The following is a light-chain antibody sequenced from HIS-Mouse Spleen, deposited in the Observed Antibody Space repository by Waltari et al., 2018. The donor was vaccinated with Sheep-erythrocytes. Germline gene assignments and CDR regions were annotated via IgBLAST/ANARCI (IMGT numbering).Light chain of an antibody. CDR1: QSLVHSAGNTY. CDR3: MQGTHWPPYT. J-gene: IGKJ2*01. CDR2: KVS. V-gene: IGKV2-30*02. Sequence: DVVMTQSPLSLPVTLGQPASIPCRSSQSLVHSAGNTYLNWFQQRPGQSPRRLIYKVSNRDSGVPDRFSGSGSGTDFTLKISRVEAEDVGVYYCMQGTHWPPYTFGQGTKLEIK.